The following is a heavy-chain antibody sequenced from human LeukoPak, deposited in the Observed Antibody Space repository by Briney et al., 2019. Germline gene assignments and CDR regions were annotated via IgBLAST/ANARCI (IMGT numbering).Heavy chain of an antibody. D-gene: IGHD3-22*01. CDR1: GFTFDYYW. V-gene: IGHV3-74*01. J-gene: IGHJ4*02. CDR2: INTDGSNT. Sequence: GGSLRLSCAASGFTFDYYWMHWVRQAPGKGLMWVSRINTDGSNTHYADSVKGRFTISRDNAKDTLYLQMNGLRVEDTAVYYCVVWGEDRSGHRFDFWGQGTLVTVSS. CDR3: VVWGEDRSGHRFDF.